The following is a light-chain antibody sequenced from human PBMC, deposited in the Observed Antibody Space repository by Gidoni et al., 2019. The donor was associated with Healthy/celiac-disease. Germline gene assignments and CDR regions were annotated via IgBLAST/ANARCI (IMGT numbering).Light chain of an antibody. Sequence: IQMTQSPSSLSASVGDRVTITCRASQSISSYLNWYQQKPGKAPKLRIYAASSLQSGVPSRFSGSGSGTDFTLTISSLQPEDFATYYCQQSYSTPLTFXGXTKVEIK. CDR2: AAS. CDR3: QQSYSTPLT. V-gene: IGKV1-39*01. J-gene: IGKJ4*01. CDR1: QSISSY.